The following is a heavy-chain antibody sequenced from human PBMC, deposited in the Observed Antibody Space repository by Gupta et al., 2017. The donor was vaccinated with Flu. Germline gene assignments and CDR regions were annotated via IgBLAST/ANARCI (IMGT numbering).Heavy chain of an antibody. D-gene: IGHD6-13*01. CDR3: AREKQQLVNYYYLDV. Sequence: VPGKGLEWVGNIKQDGSDQYYMDSVKGRFTISRENAKNSLYLQMNSLRAEDTDVYYCAREKQQLVNYYYLDVWGKGTTVTVS. CDR2: IKQDGSDQ. J-gene: IGHJ6*03. V-gene: IGHV3-7*01.